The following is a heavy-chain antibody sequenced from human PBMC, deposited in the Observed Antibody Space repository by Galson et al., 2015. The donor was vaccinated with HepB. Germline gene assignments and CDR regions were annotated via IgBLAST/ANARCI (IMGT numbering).Heavy chain of an antibody. V-gene: IGHV1-18*01. Sequence: QSGAEVKKPGASVKVSCKASGYTFTSYGISWVRQAPGQGLEWMGWISAYNGNTNYAQKLQGRVTMTTDTSTSTAYMELRSLGSGDTAVYYCARDRWMVRGVIIFDYWGQGTLVTVSS. J-gene: IGHJ4*02. CDR2: ISAYNGNT. CDR1: GYTFTSYG. D-gene: IGHD3-10*01. CDR3: ARDRWMVRGVIIFDY.